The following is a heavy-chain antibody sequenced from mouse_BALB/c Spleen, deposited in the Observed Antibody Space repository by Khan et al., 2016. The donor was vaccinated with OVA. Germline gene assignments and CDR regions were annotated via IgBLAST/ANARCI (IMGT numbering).Heavy chain of an antibody. CDR3: ARGGYYSNSLFDY. Sequence: QVQLQQSGPELVKPGASVKISCKASGYTFTYYYINWVKQKPGQGLEWIGWIYPGNDNTKYNEKFKDMATLTVDTSSNIAFMQLSSLISEDTAVYFCARGGYYSNSLFDYWGQGTTLTVSS. D-gene: IGHD2-5*01. CDR2: IYPGNDNT. CDR1: GYTFTYYY. J-gene: IGHJ2*01. V-gene: IGHV1-84*02.